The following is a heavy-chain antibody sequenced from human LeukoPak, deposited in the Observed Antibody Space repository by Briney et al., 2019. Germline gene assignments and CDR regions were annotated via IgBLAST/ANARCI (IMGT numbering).Heavy chain of an antibody. Sequence: GGSLRLSCAASGFTFDDYGMSWVRQAPGKGLEWVSGINWNGGSTGYADSVKGRFTISRDNAKNSLYLQMNSLRAEDTALYYCARGSLKAAATDFDYWGQGTLVTVSS. V-gene: IGHV3-20*04. J-gene: IGHJ4*02. D-gene: IGHD6-13*01. CDR2: INWNGGST. CDR1: GFTFDDYG. CDR3: ARGSLKAAATDFDY.